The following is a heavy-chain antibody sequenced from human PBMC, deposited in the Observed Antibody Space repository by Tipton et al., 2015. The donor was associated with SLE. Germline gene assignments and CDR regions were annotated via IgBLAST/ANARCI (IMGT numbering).Heavy chain of an antibody. J-gene: IGHJ3*02. D-gene: IGHD3/OR15-3a*01. CDR1: GYTFNTYG. CDR3: ARVNLRRTSFDI. CDR2: IYTYNGNT. V-gene: IGHV1-18*01. Sequence: QVQLVQSGAEVKKPGASVKVSCKASGYTFNTYGISWVRQAPGQGLEWMGWIYTYNGNTNYAQNLQGRVTMTTDTSTSTAYMELSSLRSDDTAVYYCARVNLRRTSFDIWGQGTMVTVSS.